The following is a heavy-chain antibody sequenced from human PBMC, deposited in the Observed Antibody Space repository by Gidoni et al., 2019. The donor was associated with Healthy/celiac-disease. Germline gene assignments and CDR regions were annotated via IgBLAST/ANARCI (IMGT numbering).Heavy chain of an antibody. CDR2: INPNSGGT. CDR1: GYTFTGYY. V-gene: IGHV1-2*04. Sequence: QVQLVQSGAAGKKPGASVKVSCQASGYTFTGYYMNWVRQAHGQGLEWIGWINPNSGGTNYAQKFQGWVTMTSDTSISTAYMGLSRLRSDDTAVYFCARSGGYCSSTSCLKPASYYYYYGMDVWGQGTTVTVSS. CDR3: ARSGGYCSSTSCLKPASYYYYYGMDV. J-gene: IGHJ6*02. D-gene: IGHD2-2*01.